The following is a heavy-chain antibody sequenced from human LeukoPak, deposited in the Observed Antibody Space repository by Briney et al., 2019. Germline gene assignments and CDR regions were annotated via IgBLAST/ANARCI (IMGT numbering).Heavy chain of an antibody. CDR3: ATLFFGAPQYYFDY. V-gene: IGHV1-24*01. CDR2: FDPEDGVT. CDR1: GYTLTELS. J-gene: IGHJ4*02. Sequence: GASVKVSCKVSGYTLTELSMHWVRQAPGKGLEWMGGFDPEDGVTIYAQKFQGRVTMTEDTSTDTAYMELSSLRSEDTAVYYCATLFFGAPQYYFDYWGQGTLVTVSS. D-gene: IGHD3-3*01.